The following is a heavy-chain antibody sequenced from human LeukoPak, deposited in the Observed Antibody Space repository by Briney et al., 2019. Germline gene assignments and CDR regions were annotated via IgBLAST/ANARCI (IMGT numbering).Heavy chain of an antibody. J-gene: IGHJ4*02. Sequence: SETLSLTFNFSGDSINYYYWSWLRQSPGKGLEWIGYVYYNESAKYNPSLKSRVTISVDMSKNQFSLKVSSVTAADTAIYYCARKGGQFDYWGQGTLVTVSS. D-gene: IGHD2-15*01. CDR1: GDSINYYY. CDR3: ARKGGQFDY. CDR2: VYYNESA. V-gene: IGHV4-59*01.